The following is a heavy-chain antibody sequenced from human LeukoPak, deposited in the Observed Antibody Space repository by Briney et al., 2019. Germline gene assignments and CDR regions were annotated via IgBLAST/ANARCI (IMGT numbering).Heavy chain of an antibody. D-gene: IGHD3-22*01. Sequence: PGGSLRLSCAASGFTFSSYGMHWVRQAPGKGLEWVAFIRYDGSNKYYADSVKGRFTISRDNSKNTLYLQMNSLRAEDTAVYYCAKDGGLYYYDSSGYTDYWGQGTLVTVSS. CDR2: IRYDGSNK. CDR1: GFTFSSYG. J-gene: IGHJ4*02. CDR3: AKDGGLYYYDSSGYTDY. V-gene: IGHV3-30*02.